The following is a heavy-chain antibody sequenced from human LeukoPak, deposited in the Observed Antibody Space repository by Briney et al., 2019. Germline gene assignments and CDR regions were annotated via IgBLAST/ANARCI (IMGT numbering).Heavy chain of an antibody. V-gene: IGHV4-39*07. CDR1: GGSISSSSYY. D-gene: IGHD6-13*01. CDR2: IYYSGST. CDR3: ARVWFSGTDAFDI. Sequence: SETLSLTCTVPGGSISSSSYYWGWIRQPPGKGLEWIGSIYYSGSTYYNPSLKSRVTISVDTSKNQFSLKLSSVTAADTAVYYCARVWFSGTDAFDIWGQGTMVTVSS. J-gene: IGHJ3*02.